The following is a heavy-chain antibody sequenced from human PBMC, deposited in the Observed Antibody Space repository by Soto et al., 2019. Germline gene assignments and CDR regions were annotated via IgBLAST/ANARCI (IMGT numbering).Heavy chain of an antibody. D-gene: IGHD6-19*01. V-gene: IGHV3-48*02. CDR2: ISGSRSRSGYSI. CDR1: GFVFSSYS. Sequence: EVQLVESGGGLIQPGGSLRLSCSTSGFVFSSYSMNWARQAPGKGLEWVSYISGSRSRSGYSIYYADSVKGRFTISRDNAKNSLYLQMNSLRDEDTAVYYCATSGSSGWDFDYCGQGTLVTVSS. J-gene: IGHJ4*02. CDR3: ATSGSSGWDFDY.